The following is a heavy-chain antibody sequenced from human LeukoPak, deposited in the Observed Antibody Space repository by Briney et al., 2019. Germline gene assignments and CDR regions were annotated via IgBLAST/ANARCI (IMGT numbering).Heavy chain of an antibody. CDR3: AKDYDSSGSPRGPFDY. Sequence: PGGSLRLSCAASGFTFSSYAMSWVRQAPGKGLEWVSTISISGGSTYYADSVKGRFTISRDNSKNTLYLQMNSLRAEDMALYYCAKDYDSSGSPRGPFDYWGQGTLVTVSS. J-gene: IGHJ4*02. CDR2: ISISGGST. CDR1: GFTFSSYA. V-gene: IGHV3-23*01. D-gene: IGHD3-22*01.